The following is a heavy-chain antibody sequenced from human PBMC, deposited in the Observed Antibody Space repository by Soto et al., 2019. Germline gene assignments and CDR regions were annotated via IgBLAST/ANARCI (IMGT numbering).Heavy chain of an antibody. CDR3: ASTNSTPSLKSRVTISVDTSKTQFSLKLSSVTAADTAVYYCARLTFDVGAAAGRIVGTGFDNCSDP. CDR1: GYTFTSYG. D-gene: IGHD3-10*01. CDR2: ISAYNGNT. V-gene: IGHV1-18*01. J-gene: IGHJ5*02. Sequence: GASVKVSCKASGYTFTSYGISWVRQAPGQGLEWMGWISAYNGNTNYAQKLQGRVTMTTDTSTSTAYMELRSLRSDDTAVYYCASTNSTPSLKSRVTISVDTSKTQFSLKLSSVTAADTAVYYCARLTFDVGAAAGRIVGTGFDNCSDPWGQGTLVTVSS.